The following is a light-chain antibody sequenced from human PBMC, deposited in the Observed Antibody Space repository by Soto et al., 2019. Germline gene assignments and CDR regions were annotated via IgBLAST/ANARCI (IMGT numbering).Light chain of an antibody. CDR1: SGHSSYA. CDR2: LNSDGSH. V-gene: IGLV4-69*01. CDR3: QTWGTGIQV. J-gene: IGLJ1*01. Sequence: QLVLTQSPSASASLGASVKLTCTLISGHSSYAIAWHQQQPEKGPRYLMKLNSDGSHSKGDGIPDRFSGSSSGAERYLTIASHQYEDEDDYYCQTWGTGIQVFGTGTKVTVL.